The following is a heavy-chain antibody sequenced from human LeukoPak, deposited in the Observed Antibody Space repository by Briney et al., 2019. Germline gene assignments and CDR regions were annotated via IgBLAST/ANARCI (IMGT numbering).Heavy chain of an antibody. Sequence: SQTLSLTCTVSGGSISSYYWTWIRQPPGKGLGWLGDIYYSGSTNYNPSLKSRVTISVDTSKNQFSLKLSSVTAADTAVYYCARVIDYYGSGSYVDYWGRGTLVTVSS. D-gene: IGHD3-10*01. J-gene: IGHJ4*02. V-gene: IGHV4-59*01. CDR3: ARVIDYYGSGSYVDY. CDR2: IYYSGST. CDR1: GGSISSYY.